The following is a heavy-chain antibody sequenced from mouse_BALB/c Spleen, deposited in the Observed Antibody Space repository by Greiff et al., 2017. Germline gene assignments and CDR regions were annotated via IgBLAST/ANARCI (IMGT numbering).Heavy chain of an antibody. D-gene: IGHD1-2*01. V-gene: IGHV14-3*02. CDR1: GFNIKDTY. CDR3: ARKGITTATDAMDY. Sequence: EVQVVESGAELVKPGASVKLSCTASGFNIKDTYMHWVKQRPEQGLEWIGRIDPANGNTKYDPKFQGKATITADTSSNTAYLQLSSLTSEDTAVYYCARKGITTATDAMDYWGQGTSVTVSS. CDR2: IDPANGNT. J-gene: IGHJ4*01.